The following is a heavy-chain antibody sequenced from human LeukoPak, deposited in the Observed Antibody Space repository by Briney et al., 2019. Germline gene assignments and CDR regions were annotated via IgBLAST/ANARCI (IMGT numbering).Heavy chain of an antibody. CDR1: GGTFSSYA. Sequence: SVKVSCKASGGTFSSYAISWVRQAPGQGLEWMGGIIPIFGTANYAQKFQGRATITADESTSTAYMELSSLRSEDTAVYYCARAVVPAAQSSGFDYWGQGTLVTVSS. CDR2: IIPIFGTA. D-gene: IGHD2-2*01. CDR3: ARAVVPAAQSSGFDY. J-gene: IGHJ4*02. V-gene: IGHV1-69*13.